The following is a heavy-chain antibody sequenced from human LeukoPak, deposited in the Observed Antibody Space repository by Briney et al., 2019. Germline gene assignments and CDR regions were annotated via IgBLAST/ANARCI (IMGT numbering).Heavy chain of an antibody. J-gene: IGHJ4*02. CDR3: ARRAGGYSHPCDY. CDR2: IAYDGSNK. D-gene: IGHD4-23*01. CDR1: GFTFGRYA. V-gene: IGHV3-30*14. Sequence: PGGSLRLSCTASGFTFGRYAMHWLRQAPGKGLEWVAVIAYDGSNKYSADSLKGQGRFTISRDNSKNTLYLQMNSLRAEDTAVYYCARRAGGYSHPCDYWGQGTLVTVSS.